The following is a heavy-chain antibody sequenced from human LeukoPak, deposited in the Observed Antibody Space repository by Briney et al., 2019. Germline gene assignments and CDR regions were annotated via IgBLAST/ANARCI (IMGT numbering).Heavy chain of an antibody. CDR3: AKSKGDFWNAFDY. CDR2: ITGSGGST. J-gene: IGHJ4*02. CDR1: GFTFSSYA. D-gene: IGHD3-3*01. V-gene: IGHV3-23*01. Sequence: GGSLRLSCAASGFTFSSYAMSWVRQAPGKGLEWVSGITGSGGSTYCADSVKGRFAISRDKSKNTLYLQMNSLRVEDTAVYYCAKSKGDFWNAFDYWGQGTLVTVSS.